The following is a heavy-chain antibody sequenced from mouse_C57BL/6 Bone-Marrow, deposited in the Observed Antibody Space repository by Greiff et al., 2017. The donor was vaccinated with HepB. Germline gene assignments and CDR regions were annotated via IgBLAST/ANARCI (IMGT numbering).Heavy chain of an antibody. Sequence: QVQLLQPGAALVKPGASLKLSCKASCYTSTSYWMHWVKQRPGRGREWCGRIVPNSGGTKYYEKFKSKATLTADKPSSTAYMQLSSLPSEDSAVYYSAREGTIYGLCAMDYWGQGTSVTVSS. CDR2: IVPNSGGT. D-gene: IGHD5-5*01. V-gene: IGHV1-72*01. CDR1: CYTSTSYW. J-gene: IGHJ4*01. CDR3: AREGTIYGLCAMDY.